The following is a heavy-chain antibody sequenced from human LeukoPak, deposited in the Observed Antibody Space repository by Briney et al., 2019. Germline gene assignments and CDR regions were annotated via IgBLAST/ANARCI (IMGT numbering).Heavy chain of an antibody. CDR1: GYTFTSYG. J-gene: IGHJ5*02. V-gene: IGHV1-18*01. D-gene: IGHD1-1*01. CDR3: ARRKGSITNRERTNWFDP. CDR2: ISAYNGNT. Sequence: ASVKVSCKASGYTFTSYGISWVRQAPGQGLEWMGWISAYNGNTNYAQKLQGRVTMTTDTSTSTAYMELRSLRSDDTAVYYCARRKGSITNRERTNWFDPWGQGTLVTVSS.